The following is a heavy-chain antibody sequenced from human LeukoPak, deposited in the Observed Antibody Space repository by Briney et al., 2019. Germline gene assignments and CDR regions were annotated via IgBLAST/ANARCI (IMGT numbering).Heavy chain of an antibody. J-gene: IGHJ6*03. Sequence: MTSETLSLTCTVSGGSISNYYWSWIRQPPGKGLEWIGYMYYSGSTNYNPSLKSRVTISVDTSKNQFSLKLSSVTAADTAVYHCARVYGYGYYYMDVWGKGTTVIVSS. D-gene: IGHD5-18*01. CDR1: GGSISNYY. CDR3: ARVYGYGYYYMDV. CDR2: MYYSGST. V-gene: IGHV4-59*01.